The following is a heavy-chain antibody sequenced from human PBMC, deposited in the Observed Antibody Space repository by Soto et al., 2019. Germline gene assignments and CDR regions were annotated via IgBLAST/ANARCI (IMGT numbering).Heavy chain of an antibody. Sequence: ASVKISCKASGYTFTSYYMHWVRQAPGQGLEWMGIINPSGGSTSYAQKFQGRVTMTRDTSTSTVYMELSSLRSEDTAVYYCARVRSRVSGYKYYFEYWGQGTLVTVSS. CDR1: GYTFTSYY. D-gene: IGHD3-3*01. CDR3: ARVRSRVSGYKYYFEY. CDR2: INPSGGST. J-gene: IGHJ4*02. V-gene: IGHV1-46*01.